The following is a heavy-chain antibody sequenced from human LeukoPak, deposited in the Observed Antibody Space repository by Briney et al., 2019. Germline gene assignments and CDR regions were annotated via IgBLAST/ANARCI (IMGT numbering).Heavy chain of an antibody. V-gene: IGHV3-23*01. Sequence: GGSLRLSCAASGFTFSNYAMSWVRQAPGKGLEWVSAISGSGGSTYYADSVKGRFTISRDNSKNTLYLQMNSLRAEDTAVYYCAKVTEWVPAAPLDYWGQGTLVTVSS. D-gene: IGHD2-2*01. J-gene: IGHJ4*02. CDR1: GFTFSNYA. CDR2: ISGSGGST. CDR3: AKVTEWVPAAPLDY.